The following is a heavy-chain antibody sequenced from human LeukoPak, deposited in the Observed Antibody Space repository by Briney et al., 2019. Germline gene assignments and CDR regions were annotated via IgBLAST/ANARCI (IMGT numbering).Heavy chain of an antibody. Sequence: GGSLRLSCAASGFTVSSNYMSWVRQAPGKGLEWVSIIYSGGSTYYANSVKGRFTISRDNSKNTLYLQMNSLRAEDTAMYYCATPRPHYYYVDVWGKGTTVTVSS. V-gene: IGHV3-53*01. CDR2: IYSGGST. J-gene: IGHJ6*03. CDR1: GFTVSSNY. CDR3: ATPRPHYYYVDV.